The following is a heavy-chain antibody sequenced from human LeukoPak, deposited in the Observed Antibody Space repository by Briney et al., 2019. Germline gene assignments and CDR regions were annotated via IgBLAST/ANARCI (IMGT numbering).Heavy chain of an antibody. Sequence: GGSLRLSCTASGFTFSNFWMTWVRQAPGKGLEWVAIIKQDGGETDYVDSVRGRFTISRDNAKNSLYLQMNSLRAEDTAVYYCARIYGSGSRRSYYYYYNMDVWGQGTTVTVSS. CDR1: GFTFSNFW. V-gene: IGHV3-7*04. CDR3: ARIYGSGSRRSYYYYYNMDV. CDR2: IKQDGGET. J-gene: IGHJ6*02. D-gene: IGHD3-10*01.